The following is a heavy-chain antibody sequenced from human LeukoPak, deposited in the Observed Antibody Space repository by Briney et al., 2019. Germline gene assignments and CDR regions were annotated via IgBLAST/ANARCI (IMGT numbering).Heavy chain of an antibody. D-gene: IGHD3-9*01. CDR1: GGSVSDYY. Sequence: SETLSLTCTISGGSVSDYYWSWIRQSPGKGLEWIGYIYHTGSTSYSPSLKSRVTISVDTSKNQFSLKLSSVTAADTAVYYCARGRRSVTGYYSRGGYYYMDVWGKGTTVTVSS. J-gene: IGHJ6*03. CDR3: ARGRRSVTGYYSRGGYYYMDV. V-gene: IGHV4-59*02. CDR2: IYHTGST.